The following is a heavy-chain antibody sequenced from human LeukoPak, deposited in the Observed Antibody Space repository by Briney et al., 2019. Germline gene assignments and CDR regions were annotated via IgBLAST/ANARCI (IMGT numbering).Heavy chain of an antibody. CDR3: ARLGSSSWYVSYYYGMDV. CDR2: IYYSGST. V-gene: IGHV4-39*01. CDR1: GGSISSSSYY. Sequence: SETLSLTCTVSGGSISSSSYYWGWIRQPPGKGLEWIGSIYYSGSTYYNPSLKSRVTISVDTSKNQFSLKLSSVTAADTAVYYCARLGSSSWYVSYYYGMDVWGQGTTVTVSS. J-gene: IGHJ6*02. D-gene: IGHD6-13*01.